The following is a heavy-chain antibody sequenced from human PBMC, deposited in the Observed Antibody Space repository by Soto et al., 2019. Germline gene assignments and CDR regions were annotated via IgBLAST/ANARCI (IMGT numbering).Heavy chain of an antibody. J-gene: IGHJ4*02. V-gene: IGHV1-46*03. CDR3: ARPAPYGDYGGYVFDY. Sequence: ASVKVSCKASGYTFTSYYMHWVRQAPGQGLEWMGIINPSGGSTSYAQKFQGRVTMTRDTSTSTVYMELSSLRSEDTAVYYCARPAPYGDYGGYVFDYWGQGTLVTVSS. D-gene: IGHD4-17*01. CDR1: GYTFTSYY. CDR2: INPSGGST.